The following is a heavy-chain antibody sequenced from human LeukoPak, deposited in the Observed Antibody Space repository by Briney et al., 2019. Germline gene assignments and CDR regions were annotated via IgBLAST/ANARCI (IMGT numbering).Heavy chain of an antibody. CDR1: GGTFSSYA. V-gene: IGHV1-69*01. D-gene: IGHD3-3*01. CDR2: IIPIFGTA. J-gene: IGHJ5*02. Sequence: GSSVKVSCKASGGTFSSYAISWVRQAPGQGLEWMGGIIPIFGTANYAQKFQGRVTITADESTSTAYMELSSLRSEDTAVYYCARGLTGYDFWSGSDPWGQGTPVTVSS. CDR3: ARGLTGYDFWSGSDP.